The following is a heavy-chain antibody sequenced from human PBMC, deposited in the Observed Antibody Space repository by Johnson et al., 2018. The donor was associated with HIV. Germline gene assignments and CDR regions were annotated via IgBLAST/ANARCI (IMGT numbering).Heavy chain of an antibody. D-gene: IGHD3-22*01. J-gene: IGHJ3*02. CDR3: ARPGYYDSSGLDAFDI. V-gene: IGHV3-48*04. CDR1: GFTFDDYT. CDR2: ISSSGSTI. Sequence: VQLVESGGVVVQPGGSLRLSCAASGFTFDDYTMHWVRQAPGKGLEWVSYISSSGSTIYYADSVKGRFTISRDNAKNSLYLQMNSLRAEDTAVYYCARPGYYDSSGLDAFDIWGQGTMVTVSS.